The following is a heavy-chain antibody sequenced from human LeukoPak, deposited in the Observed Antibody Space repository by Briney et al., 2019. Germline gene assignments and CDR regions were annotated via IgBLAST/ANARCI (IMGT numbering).Heavy chain of an antibody. CDR1: GDTVSSNSAA. Sequence: SQTLPLTCDISGDTVSSNSAAWNWIRQSPSGGLGWLGRTYYRSKWYYDYAVSVKSRITISPDTSKNQFSLQLNSVTADDTAVYYCARGFALGFWGQGTMVTVSS. CDR3: ARGFALGF. CDR2: TYYRSKWYY. V-gene: IGHV6-1*01. J-gene: IGHJ3*01.